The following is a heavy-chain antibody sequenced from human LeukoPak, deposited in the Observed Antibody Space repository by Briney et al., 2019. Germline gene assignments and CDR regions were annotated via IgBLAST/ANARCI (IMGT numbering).Heavy chain of an antibody. CDR2: ISSSSSTI. CDR3: ARDRSGYVWGSYRFEGEYYFDY. J-gene: IGHJ4*02. V-gene: IGHV3-48*04. Sequence: GGSPRLSCAASGFTFSSYSMNWVRQAPGKGLEWVSYISSSSSTIYYADSVKGRFTISRDNAKNSLYLQMNSLRAEDTAVYYCARDRSGYVWGSYRFEGEYYFDYWGQGTLVTVSS. CDR1: GFTFSSYS. D-gene: IGHD3-16*02.